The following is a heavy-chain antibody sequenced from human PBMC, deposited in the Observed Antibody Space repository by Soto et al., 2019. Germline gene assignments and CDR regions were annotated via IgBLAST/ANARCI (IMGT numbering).Heavy chain of an antibody. CDR3: ILELTLWDY. D-gene: IGHD1-7*01. CDR2: ISYDGSNK. V-gene: IGHV3-30*03. J-gene: IGHJ4*02. CDR1: GFTFSSYV. Sequence: SGGSLRLSCAASGFTFSSYVMHWVRQAPGKGLEWVAVISYDGSNKYYADSVKGRFTISRDNSKNTLYLQMNSLRAEDTAVYYCILELTLWDYWGQGTLVTVSS.